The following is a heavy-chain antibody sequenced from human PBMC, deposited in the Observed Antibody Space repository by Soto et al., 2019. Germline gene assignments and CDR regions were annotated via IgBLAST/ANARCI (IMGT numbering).Heavy chain of an antibody. V-gene: IGHV4-59*12. J-gene: IGHJ5*02. CDR3: ATLPPRIEVTVLPIPT. Sequence: ASENPSLPRTFSCGSLSYYYWGWVPPSPGEGLEWIGDIYHIGSTNYNPSLRGRVTISVDKSNNQFSLTLKYVTAADTAVYYCATLPPRIEVTVLPIPTWGQGTLVTVSS. CDR2: IYHIGST. D-gene: IGHD2-15*01. CDR1: CGSLSYYY.